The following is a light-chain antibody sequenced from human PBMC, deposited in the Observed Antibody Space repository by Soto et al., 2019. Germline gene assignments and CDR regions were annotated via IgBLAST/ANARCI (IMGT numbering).Light chain of an antibody. CDR3: CSYAGSKNVV. Sequence: QSALTQPPSASGSPGQSVTISCTGTSSDLGGYNFVSWYQQHPGKAPKQLIDDVNKRPSGVPDRFSGSKSGNTASVSVSGLQAEDEADYYCCSYAGSKNVVFGGGTKLTVL. CDR1: SSDLGGYNF. V-gene: IGLV2-8*01. J-gene: IGLJ2*01. CDR2: DVN.